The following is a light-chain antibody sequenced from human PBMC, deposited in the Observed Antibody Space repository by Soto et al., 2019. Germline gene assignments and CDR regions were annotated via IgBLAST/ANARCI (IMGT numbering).Light chain of an antibody. J-gene: IGLJ3*02. Sequence: QSVLTQPTSASGSPGQSVTISCTGTSSDVGGYNYVSWYQQHPGKAPKLMIYEVSKRPSGVPDRFSGSKSGNTASLTVSGLQAEDEADYYCSSYAGSIWVFGGGTKLTVL. CDR2: EVS. CDR1: SSDVGGYNY. CDR3: SSYAGSIWV. V-gene: IGLV2-8*01.